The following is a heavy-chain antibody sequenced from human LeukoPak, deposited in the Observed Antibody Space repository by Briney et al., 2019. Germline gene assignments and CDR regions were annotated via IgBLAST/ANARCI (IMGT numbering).Heavy chain of an antibody. CDR3: ARGSDRYGYVY. V-gene: IGHV4-34*01. CDR1: GGSFSGYY. CDR2: IKHSGST. D-gene: IGHD5-18*01. Sequence: SETLSLTCAVYGGSFSGYYWSWIRQPPGKGPEWIGEIKHSGSTNYNPSLKSRVTISVDTSKNQFSLKLSSVTAADTAVYYCARGSDRYGYVYWGQGTLVTVSS. J-gene: IGHJ4*02.